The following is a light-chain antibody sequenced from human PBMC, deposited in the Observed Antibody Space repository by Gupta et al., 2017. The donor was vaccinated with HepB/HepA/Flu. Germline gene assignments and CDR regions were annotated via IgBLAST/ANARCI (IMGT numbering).Light chain of an antibody. CDR3: QHYNNWPFT. V-gene: IGKV3-15*01. Sequence: IVMTQSPATLSVSPGERATLSCRASQSVSDNLAWYQQKPGQAPRLLTYGASTRATGIPARFSGSGSGTEFTLTISSLQSEDFAVYYCQHYNNWPFTFGGGTKVEIK. CDR2: GAS. CDR1: QSVSDN. J-gene: IGKJ4*01.